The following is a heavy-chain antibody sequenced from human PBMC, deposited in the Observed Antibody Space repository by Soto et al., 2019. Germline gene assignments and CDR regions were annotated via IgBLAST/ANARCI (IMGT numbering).Heavy chain of an antibody. Sequence: GGSLRLSCVASEFSFSTYWMHWVRQAPGKGLMWVARIDTTGSTTTYADSVQGRFTISRDNAKNTMYLQMNSVRDDDTAIYFCASVSAAQHYYGMDAWGQGTKVTVSS. CDR2: IDTTGSTT. V-gene: IGHV3-74*01. CDR3: ASVSAAQHYYGMDA. J-gene: IGHJ6*02. CDR1: EFSFSTYW. D-gene: IGHD2-15*01.